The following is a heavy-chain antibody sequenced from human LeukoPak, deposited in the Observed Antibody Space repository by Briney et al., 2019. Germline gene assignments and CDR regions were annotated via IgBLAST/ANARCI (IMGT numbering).Heavy chain of an antibody. J-gene: IGHJ4*02. V-gene: IGHV3-30*18. CDR1: GFTFSSYG. CDR2: ISYDGSNK. Sequence: PGGSLRLSCAASGFTFSSYGMHWVRQAPGKGLEWVAVISYDGSNKYYADSVKGRFTISRDNSKNTLYLQMNSLRAEDTAVYYCAKVSAGATLWVHPDYWGQGTLVTVSS. D-gene: IGHD1-26*01. CDR3: AKVSAGATLWVHPDY.